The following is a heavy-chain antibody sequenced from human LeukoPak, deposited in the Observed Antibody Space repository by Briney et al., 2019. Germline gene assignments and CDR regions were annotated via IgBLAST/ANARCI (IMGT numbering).Heavy chain of an antibody. CDR2: FDPEDGET. D-gene: IGHD2-2*01. V-gene: IGHV1-24*01. Sequence: GASVKVSCKVSGYTLTELSMHWVRQAPGKGLEWMGGFDPEDGETIYAQKFQGRVTMTEDTSTDTAYMELSSLRSEDTAMYYCATDWRSCSTTSCYYAFDIWGQGTMVTVSS. CDR1: GYTLTELS. CDR3: ATDWRSCSTTSCYYAFDI. J-gene: IGHJ3*02.